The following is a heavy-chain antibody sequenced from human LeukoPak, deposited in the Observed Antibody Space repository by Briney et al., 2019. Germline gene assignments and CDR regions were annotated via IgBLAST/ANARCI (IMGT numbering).Heavy chain of an antibody. J-gene: IGHJ5*02. D-gene: IGHD3-22*01. CDR2: ISSSSSYI. CDR1: GFTFSSYS. Sequence: GGSLRLSCAASGFTFSSYSMNWVRQAPGKGLEWVSSISSSSSYIYYADSVKGRFTISRDNAKNSLYLQMNSLRAEDTAVYYCATGDSSGFLRFDPWGQGTLVTVSS. V-gene: IGHV3-21*01. CDR3: ATGDSSGFLRFDP.